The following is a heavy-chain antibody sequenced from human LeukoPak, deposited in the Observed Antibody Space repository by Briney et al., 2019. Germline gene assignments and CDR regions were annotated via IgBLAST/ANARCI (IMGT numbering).Heavy chain of an antibody. CDR2: ISARSTII. Sequence: GGSLRLSCVASGFTFSSYDMNWVRQAPGKGLEWVSYISARSTIIYYADSVRGRFTISRDNAQNSVHLQMNSLRAEDTAVYHCAREYDSSGYPFDYWGHGTLVTVSS. D-gene: IGHD3-22*01. CDR1: GFTFSSYD. V-gene: IGHV3-21*05. CDR3: AREYDSSGYPFDY. J-gene: IGHJ4*01.